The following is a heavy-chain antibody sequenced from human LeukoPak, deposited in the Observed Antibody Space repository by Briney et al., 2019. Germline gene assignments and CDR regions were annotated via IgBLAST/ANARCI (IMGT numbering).Heavy chain of an antibody. J-gene: IGHJ1*01. Sequence: PGGSLRLSCAASGFTFSSYSMNWVRQAPGKGLEWVSSISSSSSYIYYADSVKGRFTISRDNAKNSLYLQMNSLRAEDTAVYYCAVCAEVFSGSYPQYFQHWGQGTLVTVSS. V-gene: IGHV3-21*01. D-gene: IGHD1-26*01. CDR1: GFTFSSYS. CDR2: ISSSSSYI. CDR3: AVCAEVFSGSYPQYFQH.